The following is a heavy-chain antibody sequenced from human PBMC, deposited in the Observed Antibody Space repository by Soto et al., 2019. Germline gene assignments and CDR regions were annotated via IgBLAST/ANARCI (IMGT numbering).Heavy chain of an antibody. V-gene: IGHV4-31*03. Sequence: QVQLQESGPGLVKPSQTLSLTCTVSGGSISSGGYYWSWIRQHPGKGLEWIGYIYYSGSTYYNPXLKSRRTLSVDXSXNXXSLKLSSVTAADTAEYYCARASSKRGSSYGYWFDPWGQGTLVTVSS. D-gene: IGHD5-18*01. CDR2: IYYSGST. CDR3: ARASSKRGSSYGYWFDP. J-gene: IGHJ5*02. CDR1: GGSISSGGYY.